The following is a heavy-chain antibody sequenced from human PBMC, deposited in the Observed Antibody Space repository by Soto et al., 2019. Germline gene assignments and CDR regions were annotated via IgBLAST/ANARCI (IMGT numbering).Heavy chain of an antibody. CDR1: GFTFSSYA. Sequence: GGSLRLSCAASGFTFSSYAMSWVRQAPGKGLEWVSAISGSGGSTYYADSVKGRFTISRDNSKNTLYLQMNSLRAEDTAVYYCATSITIVGVVIAQGGDSDYWGQGTLVTVSS. V-gene: IGHV3-23*01. CDR2: ISGSGGST. J-gene: IGHJ4*02. D-gene: IGHD3-3*01. CDR3: ATSITIVGVVIAQGGDSDY.